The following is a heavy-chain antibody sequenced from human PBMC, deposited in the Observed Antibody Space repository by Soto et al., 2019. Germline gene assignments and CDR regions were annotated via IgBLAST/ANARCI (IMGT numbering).Heavy chain of an antibody. Sequence: PSETLSLTCTVSGGAIISYYWSWIRHPPWKGLEWIGYIYYSGSTNYNPSLKSRVTISVDTSKNQFSLKLSSVTAADTAVYYCAREGGYSYGYKPDAFDIWGQGTMVTVS. CDR1: GGAIISYY. CDR3: AREGGYSYGYKPDAFDI. D-gene: IGHD5-18*01. V-gene: IGHV4-59*01. CDR2: IYYSGST. J-gene: IGHJ3*02.